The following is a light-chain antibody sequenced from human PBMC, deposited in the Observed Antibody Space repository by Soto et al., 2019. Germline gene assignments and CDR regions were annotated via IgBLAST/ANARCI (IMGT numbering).Light chain of an antibody. J-gene: IGLJ1*01. CDR2: EVT. Sequence: QSALTQPASVSGSPGQSITISCTGTSSDVGAYDYVSWYQHHPGKAPKFMIYEVTNRPSGVSHRFSGSKSGNTASLTISGLQAEDEAEYFCSSYTTTSTHVFGTGTKVTVL. CDR3: SSYTTTSTHV. CDR1: SSDVGAYDY. V-gene: IGLV2-14*01.